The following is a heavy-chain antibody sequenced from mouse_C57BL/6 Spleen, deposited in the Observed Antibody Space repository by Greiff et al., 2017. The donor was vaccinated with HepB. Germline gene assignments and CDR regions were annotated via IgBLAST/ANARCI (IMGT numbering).Heavy chain of an antibody. V-gene: IGHV1-61*01. CDR2: IYPSDSET. CDR3: ARRDYDGLFAY. CDR1: GYTFTSYW. Sequence: QVHVKQSGAELVRPGSSVKLSCKASGYTFTSYWMDWVKQRPGQGLEWIGNIYPSDSETHYNQKFKDKATLTVDKSSSTAYMQLSSLTSEDSAVYYCARRDYDGLFAYWGQGTLVTVSA. J-gene: IGHJ3*01. D-gene: IGHD2-4*01.